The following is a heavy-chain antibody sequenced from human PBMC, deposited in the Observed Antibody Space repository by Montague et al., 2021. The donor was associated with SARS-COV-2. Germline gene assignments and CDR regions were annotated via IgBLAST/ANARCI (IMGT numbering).Heavy chain of an antibody. D-gene: IGHD3-10*01. CDR2: IYFSGGA. V-gene: IGHV4-59*12. CDR1: GGSLSPYY. Sequence: SETLSLTCTVSGGSLSPYYWFWIRQPPGKGLEWIGHIYFSGGANYNPSFKSRVAISVDTSKNQFSLKLSSVTAADTAVYYCARVRYYGSGTSLGMDVWGQGTTVTVSS. J-gene: IGHJ6*02. CDR3: ARVRYYGSGTSLGMDV.